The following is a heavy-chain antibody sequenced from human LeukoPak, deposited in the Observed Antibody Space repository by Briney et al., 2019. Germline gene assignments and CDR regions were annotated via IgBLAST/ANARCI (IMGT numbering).Heavy chain of an antibody. CDR1: GGSISSYY. CDR2: VYYSGST. D-gene: IGHD1-26*01. J-gene: IGHJ4*02. Sequence: SETLSLTCTVSGGSISSYYWSWIRQPPGKGLEWIGYVYYSGSTNYNPSLKSRVSISVDTSKNQFSLKLTSVTAADTAVYYCARGDSGSFSQFDCWGQGTLVTVSS. V-gene: IGHV4-59*01. CDR3: ARGDSGSFSQFDC.